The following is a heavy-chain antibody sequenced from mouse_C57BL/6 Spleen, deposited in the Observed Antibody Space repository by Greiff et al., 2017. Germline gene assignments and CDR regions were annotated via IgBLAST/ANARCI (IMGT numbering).Heavy chain of an antibody. J-gene: IGHJ1*03. Sequence: EVNLVESGGGLVKPGGSLKLSCAASGFTFSSYAMSWVRQTPEKRLEWVATISDGGSYTYYPDNVKGRFTSSRDNAKNNLYLQMSHLKSEDTAMYYCARGIAYYSNYGWYFDVWGTGTTVTVSS. V-gene: IGHV5-4*03. CDR1: GFTFSSYA. CDR3: ARGIAYYSNYGWYFDV. D-gene: IGHD2-5*01. CDR2: ISDGGSYT.